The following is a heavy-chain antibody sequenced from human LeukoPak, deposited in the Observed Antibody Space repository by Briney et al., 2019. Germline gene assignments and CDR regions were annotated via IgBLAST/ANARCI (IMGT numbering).Heavy chain of an antibody. Sequence: PGGSLRLSCAASGFTSFSHSMSWVRQAPRRGLEWVSYISDDTYTIYYADSVRGRFTLSTDNAKNSLFLQVNSLRAEDTAVYYCSRHQRASQYYFDYWGQGTLLAVSS. CDR2: ISDDTYTI. V-gene: IGHV3-48*01. CDR3: SRHQRASQYYFDY. CDR1: GFTSFSHS. J-gene: IGHJ4*02.